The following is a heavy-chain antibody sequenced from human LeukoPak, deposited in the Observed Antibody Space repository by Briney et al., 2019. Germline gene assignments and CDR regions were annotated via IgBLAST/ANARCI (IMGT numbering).Heavy chain of an antibody. CDR3: VRLFGGVTTFDY. CDR2: INPDGSGT. V-gene: IGHV3-7*01. D-gene: IGHD4-17*01. Sequence: PGGSLRLSCAASGFTFSAYLMSWVRQGPGKGLDWVASINPDGSGTRYVDSVRGRFTISRDNAQNSLYLHMNSLSAEDTAVYYCVRLFGGVTTFDYWGQGTLITASS. J-gene: IGHJ4*02. CDR1: GFTFSAYL.